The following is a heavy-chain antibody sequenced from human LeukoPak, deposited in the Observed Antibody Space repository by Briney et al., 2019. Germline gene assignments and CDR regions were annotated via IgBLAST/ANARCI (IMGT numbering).Heavy chain of an antibody. CDR2: VWSGGNNK. Sequence: GGSLRLSCAASGFIFSTYGMHWVRQAPGKGLEWVAVVWSGGNNKYYSDSVKGRFTISRDNSKNTLYLQMNSLRAEDTAAYYCAKDGQVGAIGYFDYRGQGTLVTVSS. V-gene: IGHV3-33*06. CDR1: GFIFSTYG. J-gene: IGHJ4*02. CDR3: AKDGQVGAIGYFDY. D-gene: IGHD1-26*01.